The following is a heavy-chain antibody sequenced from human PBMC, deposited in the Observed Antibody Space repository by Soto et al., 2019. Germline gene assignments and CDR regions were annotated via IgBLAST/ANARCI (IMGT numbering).Heavy chain of an antibody. CDR3: AKDLVTIFGVVIIPYYYYGMDV. D-gene: IGHD3-3*01. CDR1: GFTFSSYA. J-gene: IGHJ6*02. V-gene: IGHV3-23*01. Sequence: QTGGSLRLSCAASGFTFSSYAMSWVRQAPGKGLEWVSAISGSGGSTYYADSVKGRFTISRDNSKNTLYLQMNSLRAEDTAVYYCAKDLVTIFGVVIIPYYYYGMDVWGQGTTVTVSS. CDR2: ISGSGGST.